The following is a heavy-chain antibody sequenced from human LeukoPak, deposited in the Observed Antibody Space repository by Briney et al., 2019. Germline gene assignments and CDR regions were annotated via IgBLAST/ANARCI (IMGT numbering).Heavy chain of an antibody. J-gene: IGHJ4*02. CDR2: INHSGST. V-gene: IGHV4-30-2*01. Sequence: SQTLSLTCAVSGGSISSGGYSWSWIRQPPGKGLEWIGEINHSGSTNYNPSLKSRVTISVDTSKNQFSLKLSSVTAADTAVYYCARAPAGYSSGWYIDYWGQGTLVTVSS. D-gene: IGHD6-19*01. CDR1: GGSISSGGYS. CDR3: ARAPAGYSSGWYIDY.